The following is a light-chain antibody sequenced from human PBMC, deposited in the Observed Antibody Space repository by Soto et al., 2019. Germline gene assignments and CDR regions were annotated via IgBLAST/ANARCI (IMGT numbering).Light chain of an antibody. CDR1: QSISNY. CDR3: QQSYSTPPST. CDR2: AAS. V-gene: IGKV1-39*01. J-gene: IGKJ5*01. Sequence: DIQMTQSPSSLSASVGDRVTITCRASQSISNYLNWYQQKPGKAPKLLIYAASSLQSGVPSRFSGSGSGTDFTLTISSLQPEDFATYYCQQSYSTPPSTFGQGTRLEIQ.